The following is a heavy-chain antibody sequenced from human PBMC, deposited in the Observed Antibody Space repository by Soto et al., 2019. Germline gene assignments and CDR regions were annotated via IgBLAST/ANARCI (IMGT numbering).Heavy chain of an antibody. V-gene: IGHV3-74*01. CDR1: GFTFSSYW. Sequence: EVQLVESGGGLVQPGGSLRLSCAASGFTFSSYWMHWVRQAPGKGLVWVSRINSDGSSTSYADSVKGRFTISRDNAKNALYLQMHSLRAEDTAVYYCAREEWIDRVMDVLGPGTTFNVAS. D-gene: IGHD3-22*01. J-gene: IGHJ6*02. CDR3: AREEWIDRVMDV. CDR2: INSDGSST.